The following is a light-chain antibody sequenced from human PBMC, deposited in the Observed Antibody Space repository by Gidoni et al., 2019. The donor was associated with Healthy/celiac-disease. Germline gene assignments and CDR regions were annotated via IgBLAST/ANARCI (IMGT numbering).Light chain of an antibody. V-gene: IGKV3-20*01. J-gene: IGKJ4*01. CDR1: QSVSSSY. Sequence: ETVLTQSPGTLSLSPGERATLSCRASQSVSSSYLAWYQQKPGQAPRLLIDGASSRATGIPDRFSGSGSGTDFTLTISRLEPEDVAVYYCQQYGSSPALTFGGGTKVEIK. CDR3: QQYGSSPALT. CDR2: GAS.